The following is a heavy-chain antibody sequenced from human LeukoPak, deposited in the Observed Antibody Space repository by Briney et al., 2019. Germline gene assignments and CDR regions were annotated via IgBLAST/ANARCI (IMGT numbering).Heavy chain of an antibody. D-gene: IGHD1-1*01. Sequence: GGSLRLSCAASGFTVTSNYMTWVRQAPGKGLEWVSLIYSGGSTSYADSVRGKFTNSRDNSKNTLYLQMNSLRAEDTAVYYCARIETVAAAFDIWGQGTLVTVSS. CDR3: ARIETVAAAFDI. V-gene: IGHV3-66*01. CDR1: GFTVTSNY. J-gene: IGHJ3*02. CDR2: IYSGGST.